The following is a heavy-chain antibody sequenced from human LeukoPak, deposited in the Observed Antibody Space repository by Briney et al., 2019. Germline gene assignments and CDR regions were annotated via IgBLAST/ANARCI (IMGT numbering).Heavy chain of an antibody. J-gene: IGHJ4*02. D-gene: IGHD3-22*01. CDR1: GGSISSSSYY. CDR2: IYYSGST. V-gene: IGHV4-39*01. Sequence: PSETLSLTCTVSGGSISSSSYYWGWIRQPPGKGLEWIGSIYYSGSTYYNPSLKSRVTISVDTSKNQFSLKLSSVTAAGTAVYYCARASVTYYYDSSDQGLDYWGQGTLVTVSS. CDR3: ARASVTYYYDSSDQGLDY.